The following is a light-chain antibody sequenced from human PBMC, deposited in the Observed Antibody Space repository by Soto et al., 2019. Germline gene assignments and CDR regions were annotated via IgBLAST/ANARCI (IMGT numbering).Light chain of an antibody. J-gene: IGKJ1*01. V-gene: IGKV1-5*01. CDR2: DAS. Sequence: DIQMTQSPSTLSASVVDRVTITCLASQSISTWLAWYQQRAGKAPKLLIYDASTLESGVPSRFSGNGSGTEFTLTIGSLQPDDFATYYCQVYDNYTWTFGQGTKVDIK. CDR1: QSISTW. CDR3: QVYDNYTWT.